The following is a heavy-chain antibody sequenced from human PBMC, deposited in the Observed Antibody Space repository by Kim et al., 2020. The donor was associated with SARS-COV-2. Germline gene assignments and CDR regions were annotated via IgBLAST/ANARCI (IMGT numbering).Heavy chain of an antibody. CDR3: ARGDYNYYDSSGAFDY. J-gene: IGHJ4*02. D-gene: IGHD3-22*01. Sequence: FQGRVTITRDTSASTAYMELSSLRSEDTAVYYCARGDYNYYDSSGAFDYWGQGTLVTVSS. V-gene: IGHV1-3*01.